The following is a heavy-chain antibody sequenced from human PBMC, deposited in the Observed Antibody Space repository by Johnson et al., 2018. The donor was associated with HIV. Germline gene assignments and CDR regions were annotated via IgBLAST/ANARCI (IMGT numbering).Heavy chain of an antibody. J-gene: IGHJ3*02. CDR2: ISWNSGSI. CDR3: AKEGAYYYDSSGLNDAFDI. V-gene: IGHV3-9*01. Sequence: VQLVESGGGLVQPGRSLRLSCAASGFTFDDYAMHWVRQAPGKGLEWVSGISWNSGSIGYADSVKGRFTISRDNAKNSLYLQMNSLRAEDTALYYCAKEGAYYYDSSGLNDAFDIWGQGTMVTVSS. D-gene: IGHD3-22*01. CDR1: GFTFDDYA.